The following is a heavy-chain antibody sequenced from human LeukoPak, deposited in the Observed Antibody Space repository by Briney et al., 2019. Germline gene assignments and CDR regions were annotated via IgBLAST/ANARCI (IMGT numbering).Heavy chain of an antibody. J-gene: IGHJ4*02. CDR2: ISSSSSYR. CDR3: MSYAGRSDDY. CDR1: GFTFSSAW. Sequence: GGSLRLSCAASGFTFSSAWINWVRQAPGKGLEWVSSISSSSSYRYYADSVKGRFTISRDNAKNSLHLQMNSLRAEDTAVYYCMSYAGRSDDYWGQGTLVTVSS. V-gene: IGHV3-21*01. D-gene: IGHD3-16*01.